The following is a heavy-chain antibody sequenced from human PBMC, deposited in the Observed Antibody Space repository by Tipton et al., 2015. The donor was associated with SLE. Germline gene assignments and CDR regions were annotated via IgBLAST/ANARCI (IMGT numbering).Heavy chain of an antibody. J-gene: IGHJ3*02. Sequence: TLSLTCAVYGGSISSRNWWSWIRQPPGKGLEWIGEIDHSGSTNYNPSLESRVTISIDKSRNQFSLKLNSVTAADTAVYYCARELDTFDIWGQGTMVTVSS. CDR1: GGSISSRNW. CDR2: IDHSGST. V-gene: IGHV4-4*02. CDR3: ARELDTFDI.